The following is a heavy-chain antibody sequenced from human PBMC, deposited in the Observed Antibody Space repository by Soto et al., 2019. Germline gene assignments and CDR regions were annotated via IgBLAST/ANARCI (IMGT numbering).Heavy chain of an antibody. J-gene: IGHJ6*02. CDR1: GGSISSSNW. V-gene: IGHV4-4*02. CDR2: IYHSGST. Sequence: SETLSLTCAVSGGSISSSNWWSWVRQPPGKGLEWIGEIYHSGSTNYNPSLKSRVTISVDKSKNQFSLKLSSVTAADTAVYYCARVSKQQEWDYCYYGMDVWGQGTTVTVSS. D-gene: IGHD6-13*01. CDR3: ARVSKQQEWDYCYYGMDV.